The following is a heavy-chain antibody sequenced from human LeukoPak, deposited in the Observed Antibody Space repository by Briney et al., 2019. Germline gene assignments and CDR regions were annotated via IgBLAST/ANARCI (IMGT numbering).Heavy chain of an antibody. D-gene: IGHD5-18*01. V-gene: IGHV1-69*13. J-gene: IGHJ4*02. CDR2: IIPIFGTA. CDR1: GGTFSSYA. Sequence: VASVKVSCKASGGTFSSYAISWVRQAPGQGLEWMGGIIPIFGTANYAQKFQGRVTITADESTSTAYMELSSLRSEDTAVYYCARVASHEDTAMGDFVYWGQGTLVTVSS. CDR3: ARVASHEDTAMGDFVY.